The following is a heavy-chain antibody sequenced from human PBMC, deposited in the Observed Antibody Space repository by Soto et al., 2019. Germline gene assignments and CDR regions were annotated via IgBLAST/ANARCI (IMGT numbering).Heavy chain of an antibody. CDR3: ARHDWGSGWLNWFDP. V-gene: IGHV1-58*01. J-gene: IGHJ5*02. CDR2: IVGSSGNT. CDR1: GFTFTSSA. D-gene: IGHD6-19*01. Sequence: VACAGSGFTFTSSAVHWVRQTRGQRLEWIGWIVGSSGNTNNAQKFQERVTITRDMSTSTAYMELSSLRSEDTAVYHCARHDWGSGWLNWFDPWAQRTLVTVPS.